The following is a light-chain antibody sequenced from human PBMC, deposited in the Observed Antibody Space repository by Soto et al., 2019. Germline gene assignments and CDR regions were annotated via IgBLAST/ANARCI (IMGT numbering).Light chain of an antibody. CDR2: TAS. Sequence: QMTQSPSTLSASVGDRVTITCRASQSVRSWVAWFQQQSGRAPKLLIHTASILESGVPSRFSGSGSGTEFTLTISSLQPDDSGTYYCQQYHGSWTFGQGTKVEI. J-gene: IGKJ1*01. CDR1: QSVRSW. V-gene: IGKV1-5*03. CDR3: QQYHGSWT.